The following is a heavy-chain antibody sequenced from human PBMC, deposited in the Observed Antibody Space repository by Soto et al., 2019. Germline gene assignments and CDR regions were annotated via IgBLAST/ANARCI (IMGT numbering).Heavy chain of an antibody. D-gene: IGHD6-19*01. J-gene: IGHJ5*02. V-gene: IGHV4-4*02. CDR3: ARGRGRYSSGWSWFDP. CDR1: GGTIRSPDW. Sequence: SETLSLTCGVSGGTIRSPDWWTWVRQPLGKGLEWIGEIFQSGSTNYTPSLESRVTISVDKSKNQFSLTLTSGTAADTAGYFCARGRGRYSSGWSWFDPWGQGILVTVSS. CDR2: IFQSGST.